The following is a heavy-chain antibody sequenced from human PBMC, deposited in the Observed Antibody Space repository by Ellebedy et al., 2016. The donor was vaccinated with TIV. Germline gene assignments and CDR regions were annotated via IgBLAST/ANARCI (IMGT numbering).Heavy chain of an antibody. V-gene: IGHV1-69*06. Sequence: SVKVSCXASGGTFSSYAISWVRQAPGQGLEWMGGIIPIFGTANYAQKFQGRVTITADKSTSTAYMELSSLRSEDTAVYYCARALTDTAMVFDYWGQGTLVTVSS. CDR1: GGTFSSYA. CDR3: ARALTDTAMVFDY. D-gene: IGHD5-18*01. J-gene: IGHJ4*02. CDR2: IIPIFGTA.